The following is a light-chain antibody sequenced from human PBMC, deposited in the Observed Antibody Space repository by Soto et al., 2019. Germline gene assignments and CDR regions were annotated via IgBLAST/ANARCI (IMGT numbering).Light chain of an antibody. V-gene: IGLV4-69*01. CDR2: LNNDGSH. Sequence: QLVLTQSPSASASLGASVKLTCTLSSGHSSYAIAWHQMQPGKGPRYLMDLNNDGSHTKGDGIPDRISGSSSGAERYLIISSLQSEDEADYYCQTWGTGFQVFGGGTKLTVL. CDR3: QTWGTGFQV. J-gene: IGLJ2*01. CDR1: SGHSSYA.